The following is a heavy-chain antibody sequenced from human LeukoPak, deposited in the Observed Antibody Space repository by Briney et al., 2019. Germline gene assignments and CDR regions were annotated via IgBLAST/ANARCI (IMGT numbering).Heavy chain of an antibody. V-gene: IGHV3-11*04. CDR2: ITSSGSAV. CDR3: ARAHMDAFDI. Sequence: GGSLRLSCAASGFTFRDYYMGWIRQAPGNGLEWVAYITSSGSAVYHADSVKGRFTISRDNAKNSLFLQMNTLRVEDTAVYYCARAHMDAFDIWGQGTMVTVSS. CDR1: GFTFRDYY. J-gene: IGHJ3*02. D-gene: IGHD2-21*01.